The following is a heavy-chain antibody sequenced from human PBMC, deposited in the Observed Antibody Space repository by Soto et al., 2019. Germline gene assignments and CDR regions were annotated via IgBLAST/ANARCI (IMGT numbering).Heavy chain of an antibody. Sequence: QVQLVQSGAEVKKPGASVKVSCKASGYTFTSYAMHWVRQAPGQMVEWMGWINAGNGNTKYSQKFQGRVTNTRDTSASTAYMELSSLRSEDTAVYYSARGGFPPGLFDYWGQGTLVTVSS. D-gene: IGHD3-16*01. V-gene: IGHV1-3*01. CDR3: ARGGFPPGLFDY. CDR1: GYTFTSYA. J-gene: IGHJ4*02. CDR2: INAGNGNT.